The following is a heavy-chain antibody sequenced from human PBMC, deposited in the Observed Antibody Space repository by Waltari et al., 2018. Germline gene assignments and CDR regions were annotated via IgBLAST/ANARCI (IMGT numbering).Heavy chain of an antibody. D-gene: IGHD6-6*01. CDR1: GFTFSSYG. CDR3: ARHGAARPVDY. J-gene: IGHJ4*02. V-gene: IGHV4-39*01. Sequence: QVPLVESGGGVVQPGRSLRLSCAASGFTFSSYGMHWVRKAPGKGLEWIGSVYYSGSTNYNTSLKSRVTISVDTSKNQFSLKLSSVTAADTAVYYCARHGAARPVDYWGQGTLVTVSS. CDR2: VYYSGST.